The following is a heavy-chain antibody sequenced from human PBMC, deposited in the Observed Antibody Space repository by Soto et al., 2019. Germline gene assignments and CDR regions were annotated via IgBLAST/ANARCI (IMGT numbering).Heavy chain of an antibody. V-gene: IGHV1-18*01. D-gene: IGHD1-1*01. J-gene: IGHJ3*02. CDR3: ARIAWNNAFDI. CDR1: GYRFASYG. CDR2: IRAYNGKI. Sequence: QVQLVQSGTEVKKSGASVKVSCKASGYRFASYGISWVRQAPGQGLEWMGWIRAYNGKIDYAQKVQGRVTMTTDTSTSTAYMNLRSLRADDTDIYYCARIAWNNAFDIWGQGTMVTVSA.